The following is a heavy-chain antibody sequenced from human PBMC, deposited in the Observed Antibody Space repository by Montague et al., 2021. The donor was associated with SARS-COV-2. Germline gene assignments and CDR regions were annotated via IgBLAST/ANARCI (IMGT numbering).Heavy chain of an antibody. Sequence: SLRLSCAASGFTFSSYAMSWVRQAPGKGLEWVSAITGSGGSTYYADSAKGRFTISRDNSKNTLYLQMNSLRAEDTAVYYCAKTLMTTVTTWAFDIWGQGTMVTVSS. CDR1: GFTFSSYA. V-gene: IGHV3-23*01. CDR3: AKTLMTTVTTWAFDI. CDR2: ITGSGGST. J-gene: IGHJ3*02. D-gene: IGHD4-17*01.